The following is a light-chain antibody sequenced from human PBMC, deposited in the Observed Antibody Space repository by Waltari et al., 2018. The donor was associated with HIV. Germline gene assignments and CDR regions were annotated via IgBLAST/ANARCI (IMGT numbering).Light chain of an antibody. CDR3: AAWDDSLSGPV. Sequence: QSVLTQPPSASGTPGQRVTISCSGRSSHIGSNYVYWYQQLPGTTPKLLIYRNTQRASGVPDRVSGSKSGTSDSLAISGLRSEDEADYYCAAWDDSLSGPVFGGGTKLTVL. CDR1: SSHIGSNY. V-gene: IGLV1-47*01. J-gene: IGLJ3*02. CDR2: RNT.